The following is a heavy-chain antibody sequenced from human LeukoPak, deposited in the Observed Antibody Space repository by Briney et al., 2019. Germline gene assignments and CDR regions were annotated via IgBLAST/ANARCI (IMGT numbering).Heavy chain of an antibody. J-gene: IGHJ5*02. D-gene: IGHD3-10*01. V-gene: IGHV4-39*02. Sequence: SETLSLTCTVSGGSIGSSSYYWGWIRQPPGKGLEWIGSIYYRGTTYYNPSLKSRVTISVDTSKNQFSLKLSSVTAADTAVYYCARDLWFGEAHLDPWGQGTLVTVSS. CDR1: GGSIGSSSYY. CDR3: ARDLWFGEAHLDP. CDR2: IYYRGTT.